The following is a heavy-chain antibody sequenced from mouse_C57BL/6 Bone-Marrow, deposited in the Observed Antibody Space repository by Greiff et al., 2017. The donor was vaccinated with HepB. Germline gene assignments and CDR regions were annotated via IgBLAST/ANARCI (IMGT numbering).Heavy chain of an antibody. J-gene: IGHJ4*01. CDR3: AIWAYYYGSSPFAMDY. CDR2: IHPSDSDT. D-gene: IGHD1-1*01. Sequence: QVQLKQPAAELVKPGASVKVSCKASGYTFTSYWMHWVKQRPGQGLEWSGRIHPSDSDTNYNQKFKGKATLTVDKSSSTAYMQLSSLTSEDSAVYYCAIWAYYYGSSPFAMDYWGQGTSVTVSS. V-gene: IGHV1-74*01. CDR1: GYTFTSYW.